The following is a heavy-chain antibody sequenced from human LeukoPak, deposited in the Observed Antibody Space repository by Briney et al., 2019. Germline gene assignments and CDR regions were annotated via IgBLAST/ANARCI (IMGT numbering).Heavy chain of an antibody. D-gene: IGHD6-13*01. V-gene: IGHV3-23*01. CDR3: AKVGSSSSYYFDY. Sequence: GRSLRLSCAASGFTFSIYAINWVRQAPGKGLEWGSAISGSVVSTYYADSVEGRFTISRDNSKKTLYLQVNSLRAEDTAVYYCAKVGSSSSYYFDYWGRGTLVTVSS. CDR1: GFTFSIYA. J-gene: IGHJ4*02. CDR2: ISGSVVST.